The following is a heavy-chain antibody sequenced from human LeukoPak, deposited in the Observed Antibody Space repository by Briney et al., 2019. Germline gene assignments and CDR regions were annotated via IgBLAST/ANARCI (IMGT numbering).Heavy chain of an antibody. D-gene: IGHD3-22*01. J-gene: IGHJ4*02. CDR1: GYTLTELS. CDR3: ATDLGGREYYDSSGYGGFDY. V-gene: IGHV1-24*01. CDR2: FDPEDGET. Sequence: ASVKVSCKVSGYTLTELSMHWVRQAPGKGLEWMGGFDPEDGETIYAQKFQGRVTMTEDTSTDTAYIELSSLRSEDTAVYYCATDLGGREYYDSSGYGGFDYWGQGTPVTVSS.